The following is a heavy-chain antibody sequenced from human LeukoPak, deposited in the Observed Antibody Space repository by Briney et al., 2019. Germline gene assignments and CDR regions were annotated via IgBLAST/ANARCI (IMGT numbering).Heavy chain of an antibody. D-gene: IGHD2-21*02. CDR1: GGSFSGYY. V-gene: IGHV4-34*01. CDR3: ARGLHCGGDCYLDAFDI. CDR2: INHSGST. Sequence: PSETLSLTCAVYGGSFSGYYWNWIRQPPGKGLEWIGEINHSGSTNYNPSLKSRVTISVDTSKNQFSLKLSSVTAADTAVYYCARGLHCGGDCYLDAFDIWGQGTMVTVSS. J-gene: IGHJ3*02.